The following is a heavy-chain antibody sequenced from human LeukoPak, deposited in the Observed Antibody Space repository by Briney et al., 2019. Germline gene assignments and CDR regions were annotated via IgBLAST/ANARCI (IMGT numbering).Heavy chain of an antibody. Sequence: SETLSLTCTDSGDSISSSTYYWGWVRQPPGKGLEWIALLHYGVTTYYSPSLKSRVTMSVGRSNNEFSLTLNSVTAADTAVYWCVRGRGDSWGQGTLVTVSS. CDR3: VRGRGDS. D-gene: IGHD3-16*01. V-gene: IGHV4-39*07. CDR1: GDSISSSTYY. CDR2: LHYGVTT. J-gene: IGHJ4*02.